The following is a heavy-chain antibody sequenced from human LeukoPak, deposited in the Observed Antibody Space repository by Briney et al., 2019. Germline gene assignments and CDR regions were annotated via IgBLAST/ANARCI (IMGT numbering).Heavy chain of an antibody. CDR2: IYYSGST. D-gene: IGHD3-22*01. CDR1: GGSISSGDYY. Sequence: SETLSLTCTVSGGSISSGDYYWSWIRQPPGKGLEWIGYIYYSGSTYYNPSLKSRVTISVDTSKNQFSLKLSSVTAADTAVYYCARDPNYYDSSGYSVGAFDIWGQGTMVTVSS. J-gene: IGHJ3*02. V-gene: IGHV4-30-4*01. CDR3: ARDPNYYDSSGYSVGAFDI.